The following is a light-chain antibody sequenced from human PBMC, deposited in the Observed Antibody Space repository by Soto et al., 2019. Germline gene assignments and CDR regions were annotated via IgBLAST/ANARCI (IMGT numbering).Light chain of an antibody. CDR2: EVS. J-gene: IGLJ1*01. CDR3: SSYTSSRAYV. CDR1: SSDVGGYNY. Sequence: QSSLTQPASVSGSPGQSITISCTGTSSDVGGYNYVSWYQQQSGKAPKLMIHEVSNRPSGVSNRFSGSKYGNTASLTISGLQAEDEADYYCSSYTSSRAYVFGIGTKVTVL. V-gene: IGLV2-14*01.